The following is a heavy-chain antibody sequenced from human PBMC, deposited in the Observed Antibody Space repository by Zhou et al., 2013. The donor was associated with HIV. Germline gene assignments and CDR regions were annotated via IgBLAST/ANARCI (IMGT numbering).Heavy chain of an antibody. D-gene: IGHD4-17*01. CDR3: ARVVPTNYGDSGGAYFDY. CDR1: GYTFSDYY. J-gene: IGHJ4*02. Sequence: QVQLVQSGAEVKKPGASVKVSCKASGYTFSDYYIHWVRQAPGQGLEWMGWINPNSGGTSLAQKFQGRVTVTRDTSISTAYMELRSLTSDDTAIYFCARVVPTNYGDSGGAYFDYWGQGTLVTVSS. CDR2: INPNSGGT. V-gene: IGHV1-2*02.